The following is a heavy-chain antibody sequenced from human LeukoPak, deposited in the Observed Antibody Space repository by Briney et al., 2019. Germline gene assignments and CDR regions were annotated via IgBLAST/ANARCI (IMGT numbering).Heavy chain of an antibody. V-gene: IGHV4-59*12. J-gene: IGHJ4*02. CDR3: ASLPPYYDFWSGYYFTGGIYFDY. CDR1: GGSISSYY. CDR2: IYYSGST. D-gene: IGHD3-3*01. Sequence: TSETLSLTCTVSGGSISSYYWSWIRQPPGKGLEWIGCIYYSGSTNYNPSLKSRVTISVDTSKNQFSLKLSSVTAADTAVYYCASLPPYYDFWSGYYFTGGIYFDYWGQGTLVTVSS.